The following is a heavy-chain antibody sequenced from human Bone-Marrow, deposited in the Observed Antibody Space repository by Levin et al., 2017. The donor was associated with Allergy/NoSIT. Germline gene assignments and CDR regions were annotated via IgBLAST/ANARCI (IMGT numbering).Heavy chain of an antibody. CDR3: ARHVNVFGDYSGGTHFDL. CDR1: GASISSYF. V-gene: IGHV4-59*08. Sequence: SETLSLTCSVSGASISSYFWSWIRQPPGRGLEWLGQISYNGRTNYDPSLKSRVSISIDTSKNQFSLKLTSVTAADTAFYYCARHVNVFGDYSGGTHFDLWGQGTVVSVSS. J-gene: IGHJ4*02. D-gene: IGHD2-15*01. CDR2: ISYNGRT.